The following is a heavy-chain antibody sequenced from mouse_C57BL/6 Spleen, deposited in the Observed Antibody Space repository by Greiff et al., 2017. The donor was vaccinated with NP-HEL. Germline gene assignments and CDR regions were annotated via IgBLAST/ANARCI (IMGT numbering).Heavy chain of an antibody. CDR3: ARGLGSFAY. D-gene: IGHD4-1*01. CDR2: INPYNGGT. J-gene: IGHJ3*01. CDR1: GYTFTDYY. V-gene: IGHV1-19*01. Sequence: VQLQQSGPVLVKPGASVKMSCKASGYTFTDYYMNWVKQSHGKSLEWIGVINPYNGGTSYNQKFKGKATLTVDKSSSTAYMELNSLTSEDSAVYYCARGLGSFAYWGQGTLVTVSA.